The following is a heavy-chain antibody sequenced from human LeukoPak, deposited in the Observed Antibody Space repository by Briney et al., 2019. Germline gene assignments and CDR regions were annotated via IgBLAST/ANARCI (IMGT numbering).Heavy chain of an antibody. CDR1: GYTFNSYS. D-gene: IGHD1-1*01. V-gene: IGHV1-18*01. CDR3: ARDSAITGTVDY. Sequence: GASVKVSCKASGYTFNSYSISWVRQAPGQGLEWMGWISTYNGNTHYAQKLQGRVTMTTDTSTNTAYMELRRLRSDDTAVYYCARDSAITGTVDYWGQGTLVTVSS. CDR2: ISTYNGNT. J-gene: IGHJ4*02.